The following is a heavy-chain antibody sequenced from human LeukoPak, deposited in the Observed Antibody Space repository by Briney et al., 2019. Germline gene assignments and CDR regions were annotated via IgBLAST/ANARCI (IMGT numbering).Heavy chain of an antibody. CDR3: ARTPNVYYYYMDV. V-gene: IGHV4-59*01. J-gene: IGHJ6*03. Sequence: PSETLSLTCTVSGGSISSYYWSWIRQPPGKGPEWIEYIYYSGSTNYNPSLKSRVTISVDTSKNQFSLKLSSVTAADTAVYYCARTPNVYYYYMDVWGKGTTVTVSS. D-gene: IGHD2-15*01. CDR1: GGSISSYY. CDR2: IYYSGST.